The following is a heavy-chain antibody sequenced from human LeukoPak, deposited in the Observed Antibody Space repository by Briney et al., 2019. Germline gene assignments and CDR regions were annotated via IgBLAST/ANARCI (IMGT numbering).Heavy chain of an antibody. CDR1: GFTFSSYI. Sequence: PGGSLRLSCAASGFTFSSYIMNWVRQAPWKGLEWVSSISSTSSTIYYADSVKGRFTISRDNAKNSLSLQMNSLRAEDTAVYYCARAKSGYCSGGSCSFDYWGQGTLVTVSS. D-gene: IGHD2-15*01. V-gene: IGHV3-48*01. J-gene: IGHJ4*02. CDR3: ARAKSGYCSGGSCSFDY. CDR2: ISSTSSTI.